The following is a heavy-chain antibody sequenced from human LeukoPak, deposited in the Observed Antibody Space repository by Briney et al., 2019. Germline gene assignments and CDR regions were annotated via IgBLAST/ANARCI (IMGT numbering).Heavy chain of an antibody. Sequence: GGALRLSCAASGFTFSRYSMNWVRQAPGKGLEWVSSISSSSSYIYYADSVKGRFTISRDNAKNSLYLQMNSLRAEDTAVYYCARHYCSGGSCYPGGYWGQGTLVTVSS. J-gene: IGHJ4*02. CDR3: ARHYCSGGSCYPGGY. V-gene: IGHV3-21*01. D-gene: IGHD2-15*01. CDR2: ISSSSSYI. CDR1: GFTFSRYS.